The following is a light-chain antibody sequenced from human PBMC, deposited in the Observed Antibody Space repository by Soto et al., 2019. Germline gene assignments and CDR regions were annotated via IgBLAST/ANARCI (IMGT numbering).Light chain of an antibody. J-gene: IGKJ3*01. CDR1: QNVNNY. CDR2: DAS. V-gene: IGKV3-11*01. Sequence: EIVLTQSPATLSLSPGERATLSCRASQNVNNYLAWYQQKAGQAPRLLIYDASNRAPGIPARFSGSGSGTDFTLIISSLDPEDFAVYYCRQRRNWPPVFGPGTKGDIK. CDR3: RQRRNWPPV.